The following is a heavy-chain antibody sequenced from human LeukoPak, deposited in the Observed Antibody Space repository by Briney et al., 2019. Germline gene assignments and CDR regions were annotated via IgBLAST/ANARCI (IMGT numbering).Heavy chain of an antibody. CDR1: GGSFSGYY. V-gene: IGHV4-34*01. D-gene: IGHD6-13*01. Sequence: SETLSLTCAVYGGSFSGYYWSWIRQPPGKGLEWIGEINHSGSTYYNPSLKSRVTISVDTSKNQFSLKLSSVTAADTAVYYCARADYSSTWSHDYYYMDVWGKGTTVTVSS. CDR3: ARADYSSTWSHDYYYMDV. J-gene: IGHJ6*03. CDR2: INHSGST.